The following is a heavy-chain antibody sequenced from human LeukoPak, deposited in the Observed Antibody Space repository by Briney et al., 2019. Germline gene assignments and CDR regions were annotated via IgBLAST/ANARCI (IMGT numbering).Heavy chain of an antibody. V-gene: IGHV4-34*01. CDR3: ARGQGDFWSGYYGTDY. CDR2: INHSGST. CDR1: GGSFSGYY. J-gene: IGHJ4*02. Sequence: PSETLSLTCAVYGGSFSGYYWSWIRQPPGKGLEWIGEINHSGSTNYNPSLKSRVTISVDTSKNQFSLKLSSVTAADTAVYYCARGQGDFWSGYYGTDYWGQGTLVTVSS. D-gene: IGHD3-3*01.